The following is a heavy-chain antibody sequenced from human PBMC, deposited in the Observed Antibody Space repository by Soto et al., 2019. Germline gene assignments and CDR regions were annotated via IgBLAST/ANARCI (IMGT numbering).Heavy chain of an antibody. V-gene: IGHV5-51*01. D-gene: IGHD3-10*01. Sequence: LKISCKGSGYSFTSYWIGWVRQMPGKGLDWMGIIYPGDSDTRYSPSFQGQVTISADKSISTAYLQWSSLKASDTAMYYCARPQATTMVRGVISGGMDVWGQGTTVTVSS. CDR2: IYPGDSDT. CDR1: GYSFTSYW. CDR3: ARPQATTMVRGVISGGMDV. J-gene: IGHJ6*02.